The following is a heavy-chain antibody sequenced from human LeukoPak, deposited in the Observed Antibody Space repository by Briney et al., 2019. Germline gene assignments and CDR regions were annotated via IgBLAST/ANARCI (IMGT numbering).Heavy chain of an antibody. CDR1: GYTLTELS. V-gene: IGHV1-24*01. J-gene: IGHJ4*02. Sequence: ASVKVSCQVSGYTLTELSIHWIRQTPGKGLEWMGGFDYEKGETIYAQKFQGRLTMTEDTSTDTAYMDLSSLRAEDTAVYYCANWGCSGGSCYPFDYWGQGTLVTVSS. CDR2: FDYEKGET. D-gene: IGHD2-15*01. CDR3: ANWGCSGGSCYPFDY.